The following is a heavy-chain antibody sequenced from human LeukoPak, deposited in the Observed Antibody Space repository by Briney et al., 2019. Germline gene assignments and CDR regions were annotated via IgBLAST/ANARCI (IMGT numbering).Heavy chain of an antibody. CDR2: IRYDGSNK. CDR3: ARAGDIVVVPATIIGWYFDY. Sequence: GGSLRLSCAASGFTFSSYGMHWVRQAPGKGLEWVAFIRYDGSNKYYADSVKGRFTISRDNSKNTLYLQMNSLRAEDTAVYYCARAGDIVVVPATIIGWYFDYWGQGTLVTVSS. CDR1: GFTFSSYG. V-gene: IGHV3-30*02. D-gene: IGHD2-2*02. J-gene: IGHJ4*02.